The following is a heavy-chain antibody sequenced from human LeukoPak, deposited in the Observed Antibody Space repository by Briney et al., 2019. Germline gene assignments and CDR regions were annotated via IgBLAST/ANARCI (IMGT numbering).Heavy chain of an antibody. J-gene: IGHJ4*02. CDR3: ARDGHPFDS. CDR1: GFRFTNYW. CDR2: INQDGREK. V-gene: IGHV3-7*01. Sequence: GGSLRLSCAASGFRFTNYWMSWVRQAPGKGLEWVANINQDGREKYYGDSVKGRFTISRDNAKNSLYLQMSSLRAEDTAVYFCARDGHPFDSWGQGTLVTVSS.